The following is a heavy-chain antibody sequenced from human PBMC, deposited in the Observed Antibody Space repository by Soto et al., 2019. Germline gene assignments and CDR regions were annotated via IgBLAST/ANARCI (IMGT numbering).Heavy chain of an antibody. D-gene: IGHD4-17*01. CDR1: GFTFSSYG. J-gene: IGHJ6*03. Sequence: QVQLVESGGGVVQPGRSLRLSCAASGFTFSSYGMHWVRQAPGKGLEWVAVIWYDGSNKYYADSEKGRFTISRDNSKNTLYLQMNSLRAEDTAVYYCARENDYGDYYYYYYMDVWGKGTTVTVSS. CDR2: IWYDGSNK. V-gene: IGHV3-33*01. CDR3: ARENDYGDYYYYYYMDV.